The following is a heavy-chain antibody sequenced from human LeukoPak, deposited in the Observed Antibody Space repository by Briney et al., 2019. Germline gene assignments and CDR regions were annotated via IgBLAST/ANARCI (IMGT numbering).Heavy chain of an antibody. J-gene: IGHJ4*02. CDR2: IYHSGST. D-gene: IGHD1-26*01. V-gene: IGHV4-4*02. Sequence: SETLSLTCAVSGGSISSSNWWSWVRQPPGKGLEWIGEIYHSGSTNYNPSLKSRVTISVNKSKNQFSLKLSSVTAADTAVYYCARVSSGATTVDYWGQGTLVTVSS. CDR3: ARVSSGATTVDY. CDR1: GGSISSSNW.